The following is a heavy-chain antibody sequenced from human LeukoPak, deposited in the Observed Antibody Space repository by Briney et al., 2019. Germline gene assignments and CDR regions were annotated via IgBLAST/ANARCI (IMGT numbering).Heavy chain of an antibody. D-gene: IGHD2-2*01. CDR3: ARDRVDIVVVPAASPHYGMDV. CDR2: IIPIFGTA. Sequence: ASVKVSCKASGGTFSSYAISWVRQAPGQGLEWMGRIIPIFGTANYAQKFQGRVTITADESTSTAYMELSSLRSEDTAVYYCARDRVDIVVVPAASPHYGMDVWGQGTTVTVSS. V-gene: IGHV1-69*13. CDR1: GGTFSSYA. J-gene: IGHJ6*02.